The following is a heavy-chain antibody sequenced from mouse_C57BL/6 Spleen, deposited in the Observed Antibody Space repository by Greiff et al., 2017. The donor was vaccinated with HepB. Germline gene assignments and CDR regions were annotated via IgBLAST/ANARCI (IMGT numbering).Heavy chain of an antibody. CDR3: ARIMDY. V-gene: IGHV5-17*01. CDR2: ISSGSSTI. J-gene: IGHJ4*01. CDR1: GFTFSDYR. Sequence: EVHLVESGGGLVKPGGSLKLSCAASGFTFSDYRMHWVRQAPEKGLEWVAYISSGSSTIYYADTVKGRFTISRDNAKNTLFLQMTSLRSEDTAMYYCARIMDYWGQGTSVTVSS.